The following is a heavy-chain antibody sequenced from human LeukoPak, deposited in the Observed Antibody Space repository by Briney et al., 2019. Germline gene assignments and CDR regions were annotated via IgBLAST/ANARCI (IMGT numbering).Heavy chain of an antibody. Sequence: PSETLSLTCAVYGGSFSGYYWSWIGQPPGKGLEWIGEINHSGSTNYNPSHKSRVTISVDTSKNQFSLKLSSVTAADTAVYYCARGRIAARRFDYWGQGTLVTVSS. CDR2: INHSGST. V-gene: IGHV4-34*01. J-gene: IGHJ4*02. D-gene: IGHD6-6*01. CDR1: GGSFSGYY. CDR3: ARGRIAARRFDY.